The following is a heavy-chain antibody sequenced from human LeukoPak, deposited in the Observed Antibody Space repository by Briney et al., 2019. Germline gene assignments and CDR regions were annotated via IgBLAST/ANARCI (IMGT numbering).Heavy chain of an antibody. CDR1: GDSISTSSYY. Sequence: SETLSLTCSVSGDSISTSSYYWGWIRQPPGKGLEWIGTIYYSGNTYYNPSLTSRVTISVDTSKNQFSLKLSSVTAADTAVYYCARHKDYYYSYMDVWGKGTTVTISS. V-gene: IGHV4-39*01. CDR3: ARHKDYYYSYMDV. CDR2: IYYSGNT. J-gene: IGHJ6*03.